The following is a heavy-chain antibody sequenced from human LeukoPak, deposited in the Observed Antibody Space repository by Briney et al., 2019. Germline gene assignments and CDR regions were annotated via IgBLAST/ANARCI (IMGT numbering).Heavy chain of an antibody. CDR3: ARDPLSSGP. CDR1: GFTFSSYE. Sequence: QPGGSLRLSCAASGFTFSSYEMNWVRQAPGKGLEWVSYISSNASTMYYADSVKGRFTISRDNAKNSLYLQMNSLRAEDTAVYYCARDPLSSGPWGQGGLVSVPS. V-gene: IGHV3-48*03. D-gene: IGHD3-10*01. J-gene: IGHJ5*02. CDR2: ISSNASTM.